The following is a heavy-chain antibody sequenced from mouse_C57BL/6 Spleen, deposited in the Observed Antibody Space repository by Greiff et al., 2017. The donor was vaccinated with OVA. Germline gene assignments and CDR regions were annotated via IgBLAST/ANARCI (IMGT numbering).Heavy chain of an antibody. CDR3: ARGDGYDHYYAMDY. CDR1: GFSLTSYG. Sequence: QVHVKQSGPGLVQPSQSLSITCTVSGFSLTSYGVHWVRQSPGKGLEWLGVIWSGGSTDYNAAFISRLSISKDNSKSQVFFKMNSLQADDTAIYYGARGDGYDHYYAMDYWGQGTSVTVSS. D-gene: IGHD2-2*01. V-gene: IGHV2-2*01. J-gene: IGHJ4*01. CDR2: IWSGGST.